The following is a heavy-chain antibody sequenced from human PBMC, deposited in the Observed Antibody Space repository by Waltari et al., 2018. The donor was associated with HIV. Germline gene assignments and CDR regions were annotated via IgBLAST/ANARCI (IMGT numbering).Heavy chain of an antibody. D-gene: IGHD3-22*01. CDR1: GFTFNTFG. J-gene: IGHJ4*02. V-gene: IGHV3-48*04. CDR3: ARESYYYDSSGYPLAY. Sequence: DVHLEESGGGLVQLGGSLRLSCAASGFTFNTFGFNWVRQAPEKGREWVSYISTSSRPIYYADSVKCRFTISRDDAKNSLYLEMNSLRADDTAVYYCARESYYYDSSGYPLAYWGQGILVTVSS. CDR2: ISTSSRPI.